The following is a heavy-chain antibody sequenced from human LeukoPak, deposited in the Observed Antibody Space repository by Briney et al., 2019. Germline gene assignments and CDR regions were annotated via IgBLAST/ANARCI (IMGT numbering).Heavy chain of an antibody. J-gene: IGHJ4*02. V-gene: IGHV1-8*03. Sequence: ASVKVSCKASGYTFTSYDISWVRQATGQGLEWMGWMNPNSGNTGYAQKFQGRVTITRNTSISTAYMELSSLRSEDTAVYYCARERRMDFSITSGQENRFDYWGQGTLVTVSS. CDR2: MNPNSGNT. CDR1: GYTFTSYD. CDR3: ARERRMDFSITSGQENRFDY. D-gene: IGHD2-2*01.